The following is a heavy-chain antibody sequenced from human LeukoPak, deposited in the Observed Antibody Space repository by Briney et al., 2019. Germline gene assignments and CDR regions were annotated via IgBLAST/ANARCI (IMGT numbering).Heavy chain of an antibody. J-gene: IGHJ3*02. D-gene: IGHD6-13*01. CDR2: IYPGDSDT. Sequence: GESLKISCKGSGYSFTSYWIGWVRQMPGKGLEWMGIIYPGDSDTRYSPSFQGQVTISADKSISTAYLQWSSLKASDTAMYYCASPTSSSIAAAGQYDAFDIWGQGTMVTVSS. V-gene: IGHV5-51*01. CDR3: ASPTSSSIAAAGQYDAFDI. CDR1: GYSFTSYW.